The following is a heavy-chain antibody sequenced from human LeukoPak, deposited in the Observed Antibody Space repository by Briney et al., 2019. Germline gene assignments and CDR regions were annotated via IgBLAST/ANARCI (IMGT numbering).Heavy chain of an antibody. J-gene: IGHJ4*02. CDR2: IDYSGST. Sequence: SETLSLTCTVSGGSISTYYWSWIRQPPGKGLEWIGYIDYSGSTNYNPSLKSRVTISVETSKNQFSLKLSSVTAADMAVYYCARHGESYSFDYWGQGTLVTVSS. V-gene: IGHV4-59*08. CDR3: ARHGESYSFDY. D-gene: IGHD1-26*01. CDR1: GGSISTYY.